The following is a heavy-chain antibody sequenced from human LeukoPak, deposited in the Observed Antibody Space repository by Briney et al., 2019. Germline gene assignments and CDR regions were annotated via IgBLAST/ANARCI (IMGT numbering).Heavy chain of an antibody. Sequence: GGSLRLSCAASGLTFSSYSMNWVRQAPGKGLEWVSYISSSSSTIYYADSVKGRFTISRDNAKNSLYLQMNSLRDEDTAVYYCARDLGPGYCSSTSCPSYYYYGMDVWGQGTTVTVSS. CDR2: ISSSSSTI. CDR1: GLTFSSYS. J-gene: IGHJ6*02. D-gene: IGHD2-2*01. V-gene: IGHV3-48*02. CDR3: ARDLGPGYCSSTSCPSYYYYGMDV.